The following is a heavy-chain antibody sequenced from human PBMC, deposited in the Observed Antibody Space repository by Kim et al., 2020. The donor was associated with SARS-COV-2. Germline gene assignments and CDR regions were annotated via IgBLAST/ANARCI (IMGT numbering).Heavy chain of an antibody. CDR1: GYTFTSYY. CDR2: INPSGGST. V-gene: IGHV1-46*01. CDR3: ARGMITFGGVIVNAFDI. J-gene: IGHJ3*02. Sequence: ASVKVSCKASGYTFTSYYMHWVRQAPGQGLEWMGIINPSGGSTSYAQKFQGRVTMTRDTSTSTVYMELSSLRSEDTAVYYCARGMITFGGVIVNAFDIWGQGTMVTVSS. D-gene: IGHD3-16*02.